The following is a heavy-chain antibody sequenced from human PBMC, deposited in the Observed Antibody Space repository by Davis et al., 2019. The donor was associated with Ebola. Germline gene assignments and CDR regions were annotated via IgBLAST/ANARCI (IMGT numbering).Heavy chain of an antibody. D-gene: IGHD3-22*01. CDR3: ARAPYYYDSSGSRWYYYYGMDV. CDR2: INPNSGGT. Sequence: ASVKVSCKPSGYTFTGYYIHWVRQAPGQGLEWMGWINPNSGGTNYAQKFQAWVTMTRDTSISTAYMELSRLRSDDTAVYYCARAPYYYDSSGSRWYYYYGMDVWGQGTTVTVSS. CDR1: GYTFTGYY. V-gene: IGHV1-2*04. J-gene: IGHJ6*02.